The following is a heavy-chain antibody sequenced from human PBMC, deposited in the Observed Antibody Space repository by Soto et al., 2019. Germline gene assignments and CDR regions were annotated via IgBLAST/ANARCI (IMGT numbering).Heavy chain of an antibody. CDR3: ARGGSNYLPLQH. CDR2: INDSGST. D-gene: IGHD3-10*01. V-gene: IGHV4-59*01. J-gene: IGHJ1*01. Sequence: SETLSLTCTVSGGSISGYYWSWIRQPPGKGLEWIGYINDSGSTNYNPSLKSRVTISVDTSKNQFSLNLNSVTAADTAVYYCARGGSNYLPLQHWGQGTLVTVSS. CDR1: GGSISGYY.